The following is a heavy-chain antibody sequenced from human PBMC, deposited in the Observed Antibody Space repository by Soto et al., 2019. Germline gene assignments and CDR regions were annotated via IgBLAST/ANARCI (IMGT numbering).Heavy chain of an antibody. D-gene: IGHD4-17*01. CDR2: IYSGGST. V-gene: IGHV3-53*01. Sequence: GGSLRLSXAASGFTVSSNYMSWVRQAPGKGLEWVSVIYSGGSTYYADSVKGRFTISRDNSKNTLYLQMNSLRAEDTAVYYCATMRTVTTDAFGIWGQGTMVTVSS. CDR1: GFTVSSNY. CDR3: ATMRTVTTDAFGI. J-gene: IGHJ3*02.